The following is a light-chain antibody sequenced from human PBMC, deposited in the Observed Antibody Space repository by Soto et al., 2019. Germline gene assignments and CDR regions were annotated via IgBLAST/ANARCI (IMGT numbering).Light chain of an antibody. CDR2: AAS. V-gene: IGKV1-27*01. Sequence: DIQMTQSPSSLSASVGDRVTITCRASQGISSYLAWYQQKPGKVPKLPISAASTLQSGVPSRFSGGGSGTHFTLTISSLQPEDVATYYCQKYSGAPFTFGPGTKVDIK. J-gene: IGKJ3*01. CDR1: QGISSY. CDR3: QKYSGAPFT.